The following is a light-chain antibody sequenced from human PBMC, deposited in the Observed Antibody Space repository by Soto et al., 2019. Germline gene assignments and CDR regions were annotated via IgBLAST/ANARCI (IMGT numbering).Light chain of an antibody. J-gene: IGKJ1*01. CDR2: DAS. V-gene: IGKV3-20*01. CDR1: QSVNSY. Sequence: EIVMTQSPGTLSLSPGERATLSCRASQSVNSYLAWYQQKPGQAPRLLISDASDRATGIPDRFSGSGSGTDFTITISRLVPEDFAVYYCQQYGDSPVTFGQGTKVDIK. CDR3: QQYGDSPVT.